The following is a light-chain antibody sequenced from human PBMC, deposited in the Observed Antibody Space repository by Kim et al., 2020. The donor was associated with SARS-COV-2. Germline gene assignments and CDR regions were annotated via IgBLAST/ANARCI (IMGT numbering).Light chain of an antibody. V-gene: IGKV3-20*01. Sequence: LSTGESPPLPRRARQCGSSSYLVWDQQKPGQAPRLLCYGASSSASGSADRCSGSWSGTDFNHTISRLYPEDFAVYYGQQYGTSAYTFGEETELEI. CDR3: QQYGTSAYT. CDR1: QCGSSSY. CDR2: GAS. J-gene: IGKJ2*01.